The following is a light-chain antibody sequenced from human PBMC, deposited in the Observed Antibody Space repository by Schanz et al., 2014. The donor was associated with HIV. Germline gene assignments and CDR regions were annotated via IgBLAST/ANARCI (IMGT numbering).Light chain of an antibody. CDR1: SSDLSGSDY. Sequence: SALTQPASVSGSPGQSITISCRGTSSDLSGSDYVSWYQQHPGRAPKVLVYDVRYRPSGVSNRFSGSKSGNTASLTISGLQAEDEAEYFCSSYTTSNTHVFGSGTKLTVL. V-gene: IGLV2-14*03. CDR2: DVR. J-gene: IGLJ1*01. CDR3: SSYTTSNTHV.